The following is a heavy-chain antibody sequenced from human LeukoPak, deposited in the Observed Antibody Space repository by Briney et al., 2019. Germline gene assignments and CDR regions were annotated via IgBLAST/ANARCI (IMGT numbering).Heavy chain of an antibody. J-gene: IGHJ4*02. CDR3: ARVSSGWYSLYYFDY. CDR1: GYTFTSYG. CDR2: ISAYNGNT. V-gene: IGHV1-18*01. D-gene: IGHD6-19*01. Sequence: ASVKVSCTASGYTFTSYGISWVRQAPGQGLEWMGWISAYNGNTNYAQKLQGRVTMTTDTSTSTAYMELRSLRSDDTAVYYCARVSSGWYSLYYFDYWGQGTLVTVSS.